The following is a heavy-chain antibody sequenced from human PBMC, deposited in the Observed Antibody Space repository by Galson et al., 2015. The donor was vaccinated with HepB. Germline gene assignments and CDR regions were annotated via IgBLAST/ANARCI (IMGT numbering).Heavy chain of an antibody. CDR3: AKDQGIAAVENYFDY. Sequence: SLRLSCAASGFTFSSYAMSWVRQAPGKGLEWVSAISGSGGSTYYADSVKGRFTISRDNSKNTLYLQMNSLRAGDTAVYYCAKDQGIAAVENYFDYWGQGTLVTVSS. J-gene: IGHJ4*02. V-gene: IGHV3-23*01. CDR2: ISGSGGST. D-gene: IGHD6-13*01. CDR1: GFTFSSYA.